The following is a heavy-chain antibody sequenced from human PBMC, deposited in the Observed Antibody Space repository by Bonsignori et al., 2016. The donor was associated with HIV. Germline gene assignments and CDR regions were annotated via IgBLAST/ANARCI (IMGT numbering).Heavy chain of an antibody. V-gene: IGHV3-7*01. J-gene: IGHJ2*01. D-gene: IGHD3-10*01. CDR3: ARDGGDVAVGGGYFDL. CDR2: IKQDGSGN. Sequence: WIRQPPGKGLEWVTNIKQDGSGNYSVDSVKGRFTISRDNAKNSVHLQMNDLRAEDTAVYYCARDGGDVAVGGGYFDLWGRGTLVTVSS.